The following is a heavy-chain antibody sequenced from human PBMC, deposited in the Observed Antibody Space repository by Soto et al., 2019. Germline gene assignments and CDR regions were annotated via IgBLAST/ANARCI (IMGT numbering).Heavy chain of an antibody. CDR1: GFTFSSYG. V-gene: IGHV3-23*01. J-gene: IGHJ4*02. D-gene: IGHD1-26*01. CDR2: VTSSGGTT. CDR3: AKDLGVGAFDY. Sequence: PGGSLSLSCAASGFTFSSYGMSWVRQAPGKGLEWVSSVTSSGGTTDYADSVKGRFTISRDNSKSTLYLQMNSLRAEDTAAYYCAKDLGVGAFDYWGQGTLVTVSS.